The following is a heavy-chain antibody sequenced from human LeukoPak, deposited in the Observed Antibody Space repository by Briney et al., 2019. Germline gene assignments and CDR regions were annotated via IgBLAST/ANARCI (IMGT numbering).Heavy chain of an antibody. Sequence: GGSLRLSCAASGFAFSDYYMSWIRQAPGKGLEWVSHISSSSSYTDYADSVKGRFTISRDNAKSSLNLQMNSLRAEDTAVYYCARDSGYSGYSDYWGQGTLVTVSS. V-gene: IGHV3-11*05. J-gene: IGHJ4*02. D-gene: IGHD5-12*01. CDR3: ARDSGYSGYSDY. CDR2: ISSSSSYT. CDR1: GFAFSDYY.